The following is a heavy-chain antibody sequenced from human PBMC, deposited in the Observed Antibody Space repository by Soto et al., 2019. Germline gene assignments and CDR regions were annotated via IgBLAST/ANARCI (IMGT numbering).Heavy chain of an antibody. CDR3: ARKPHWQYWYFDL. CDR2: ISGSGVNA. D-gene: IGHD1-1*01. V-gene: IGHV3-20*01. J-gene: IGHJ2*01. Sequence: EVQLVESGGSVIRPGGSLRLSCAASGFAFQNHGMAWFHQVPGKGLEWVAGISGSGVNAGYADSVKGRFTISRDNGDNSLYLEINNLGVEDTALYHCARKPHWQYWYFDLWGSGTLVTVSS. CDR1: GFAFQNHG.